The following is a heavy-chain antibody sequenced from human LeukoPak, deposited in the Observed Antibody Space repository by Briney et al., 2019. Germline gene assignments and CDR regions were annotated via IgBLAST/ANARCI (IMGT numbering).Heavy chain of an antibody. J-gene: IGHJ4*02. D-gene: IGHD3-10*01. Sequence: GASVKVSCKASGYTFTSYDINWVRQATGQGLEWMGWMNPNSGNTGYAQRFQGRVTMTRDTSTSTVYMELGSLRSEDTAVYYCATPYYYGSGSSLYYFEFWGQGTLVTVSS. CDR1: GYTFTSYD. V-gene: IGHV1-8*02. CDR3: ATPYYYGSGSSLYYFEF. CDR2: MNPNSGNT.